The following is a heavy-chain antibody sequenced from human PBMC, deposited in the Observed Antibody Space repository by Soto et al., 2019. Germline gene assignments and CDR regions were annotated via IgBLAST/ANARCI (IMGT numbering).Heavy chain of an antibody. CDR2: ISYDGSNK. J-gene: IGHJ6*02. CDR3: AKIYGDYVYYYYGMDV. CDR1: GFTFSSFG. Sequence: PGGSLRLSCAASGFTFSSFGMHWVRQAPGKGLEWVSFISYDGSNKYYGDSVKGRFTISRDNSKNTLYLQMNSLRVDDTAVYYCAKIYGDYVYYYYGMDVWGQGTTVTVS. V-gene: IGHV3-30*18. D-gene: IGHD4-17*01.